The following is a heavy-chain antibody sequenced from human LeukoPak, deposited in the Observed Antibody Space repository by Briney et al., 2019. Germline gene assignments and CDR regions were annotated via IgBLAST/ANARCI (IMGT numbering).Heavy chain of an antibody. J-gene: IGHJ6*04. CDR2: IYSSRST. V-gene: IGHV4-4*07. Sequence: SETLSLTCTVSSGSINDYYWSWVRQPAGKGLEWLGRIYSSRSTTYNPSLKSRITMSVDTSKNQFSLKMTSVTAADTAVYYCAREGNWFGTYYYCMDVWGKGTTVTVSS. CDR3: AREGNWFGTYYYCMDV. CDR1: SGSINDYY. D-gene: IGHD3-10*01.